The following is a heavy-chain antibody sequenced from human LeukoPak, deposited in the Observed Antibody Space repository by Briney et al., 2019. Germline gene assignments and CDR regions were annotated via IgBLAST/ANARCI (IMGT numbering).Heavy chain of an antibody. V-gene: IGHV1-2*02. CDR1: GYTFTGYY. CDR3: ARVALSVVAAYFQH. CDR2: INPNSGGT. J-gene: IGHJ1*01. Sequence: ASVKVSCKASGYTFTGYYMHWVRQAPGQGLEWMGWINPNSGGTNYAQKFQGRVTMTRDTSISTAYMKLSRLRSDDTAVYYCARVALSVVAAYFQHWGQGTLVTVSS. D-gene: IGHD2-15*01.